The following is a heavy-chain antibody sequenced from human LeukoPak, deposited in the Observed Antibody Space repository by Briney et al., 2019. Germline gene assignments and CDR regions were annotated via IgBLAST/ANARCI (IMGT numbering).Heavy chain of an antibody. CDR3: ARVSSNPYSRGYYHFDY. Sequence: GGSLRLSCAASGFAFNNYTMNWVRQAPGKGLEWVSSISCTGAYIYHADSMDGRFTVSRGNARNLLYLHMNSLRAEDSAMYFCARVSSNPYSRGYYHFDYWGQGTLVTVSS. J-gene: IGHJ4*02. D-gene: IGHD6-25*01. CDR1: GFAFNNYT. V-gene: IGHV3-21*01. CDR2: ISCTGAYI.